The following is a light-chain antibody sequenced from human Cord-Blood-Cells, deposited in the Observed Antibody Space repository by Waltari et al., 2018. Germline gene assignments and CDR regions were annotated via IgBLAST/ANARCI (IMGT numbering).Light chain of an antibody. Sequence: EIVMTQSPATLSVSPGERATLSCRASHSVSSNLAWYQQKPGQAPRLLIYGASTRATGIPARFSGSGSGTEFTLTISSLQSEDFAVYYCQQYNNWPPSTFGGGTKVEIK. CDR2: GAS. CDR1: HSVSSN. CDR3: QQYNNWPPST. J-gene: IGKJ4*01. V-gene: IGKV3-15*01.